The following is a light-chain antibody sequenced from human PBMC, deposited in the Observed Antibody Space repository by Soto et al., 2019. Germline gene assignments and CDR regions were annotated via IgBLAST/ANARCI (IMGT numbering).Light chain of an antibody. Sequence: QAVVTQPPSESGTPGQTVTISCSGSSSNIANNNGVNWYQQLPGTAPKLLITNNNQRPSGVPDRFAGSKSGTSGFLAISGLQSEDEADYYCGTWDDSRRGPVFGGGTKLTVL. CDR2: NNN. CDR1: SSNIANNN. CDR3: GTWDDSRRGPV. J-gene: IGLJ2*01. V-gene: IGLV1-44*01.